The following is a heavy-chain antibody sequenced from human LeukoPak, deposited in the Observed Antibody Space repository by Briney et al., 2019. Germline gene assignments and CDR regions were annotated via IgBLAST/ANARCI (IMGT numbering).Heavy chain of an antibody. Sequence: SETLSLTCTVSGGFISSYYWSWIRQPAGKGLEWIGRIYTSGSTNYNPSLKSRVTISVDTSKNQFSLKLSSVTAADTAVYYCARGRPRGIGYYFDSWGQGTLVTVSS. CDR1: GGFISSYY. D-gene: IGHD3-10*01. CDR3: ARGRPRGIGYYFDS. V-gene: IGHV4-4*07. CDR2: IYTSGST. J-gene: IGHJ4*02.